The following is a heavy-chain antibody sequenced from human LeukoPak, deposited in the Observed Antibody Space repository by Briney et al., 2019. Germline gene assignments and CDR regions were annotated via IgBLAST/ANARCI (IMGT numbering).Heavy chain of an antibody. CDR2: IYTSGST. V-gene: IGHV4-4*07. Sequence: SETLSLTCTVSGGSISSYYWSWIRQPAGKGLEWIGRIYTSGSTNYNPSLKSRVTISVDTSKNQFSLKLSSVTAADTAVYYCARTYSGSSHNWFDPWGQGTLVTVSS. CDR3: ARTYSGSSHNWFDP. D-gene: IGHD1-26*01. J-gene: IGHJ5*02. CDR1: GGSISSYY.